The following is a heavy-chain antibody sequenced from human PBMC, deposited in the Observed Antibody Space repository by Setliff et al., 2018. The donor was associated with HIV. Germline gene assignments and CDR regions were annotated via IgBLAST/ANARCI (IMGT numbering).Heavy chain of an antibody. CDR1: GYTFTDYY. V-gene: IGHV1-46*01. CDR2: IIPIFGTA. J-gene: IGHJ6*03. Sequence: ASVKVSCKASGYTFTDYYIHWVQQAPGQGLEWMGGIIPIFGTANYAQKFQGRVTMTRDTSTSTVYMELSSLRSEDTAVYYCARGGPVLLWFGELYNYYYYMDVWGKGTTVTVSS. D-gene: IGHD3-10*01. CDR3: ARGGPVLLWFGELYNYYYYMDV.